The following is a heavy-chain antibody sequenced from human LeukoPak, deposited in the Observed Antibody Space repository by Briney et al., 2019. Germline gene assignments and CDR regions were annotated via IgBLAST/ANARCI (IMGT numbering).Heavy chain of an antibody. D-gene: IGHD3-16*01. Sequence: SSETLSLTCSVSGGSISSLYWSWIRQPPGKGLEWIGYIYYTGSTNYNPSLKSRVTMFVDMSKNQFSLRLTSVTAADTAMYYCARHGLYQDYGYWGQGTLVTVSS. CDR3: ARHGLYQDYGY. V-gene: IGHV4-59*08. CDR2: IYYTGST. J-gene: IGHJ4*02. CDR1: GGSISSLY.